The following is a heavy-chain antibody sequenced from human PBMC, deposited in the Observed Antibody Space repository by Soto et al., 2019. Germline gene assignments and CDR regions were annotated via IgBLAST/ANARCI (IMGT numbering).Heavy chain of an antibody. Sequence: QVQLVESGGGVVQPGRSLRLSCAASGFTFSNYGMHWVRQAPGKGLEWVAVMSYDGSNKYHADSVKGRFTISRDNPKNTLFLQMNSLRAEDTAVYYCAKDQGSGVVAAICFYGMDVWGQGTTVTVSS. CDR2: MSYDGSNK. CDR3: AKDQGSGVVAAICFYGMDV. CDR1: GFTFSNYG. J-gene: IGHJ6*02. V-gene: IGHV3-30*18. D-gene: IGHD2-15*01.